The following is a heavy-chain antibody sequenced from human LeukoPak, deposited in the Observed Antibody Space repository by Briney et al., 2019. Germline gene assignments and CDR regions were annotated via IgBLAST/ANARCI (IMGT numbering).Heavy chain of an antibody. CDR2: IKSKTHGETT. D-gene: IGHD3-22*01. CDR3: AIDDYFDTRGPSGADYFDY. Sequence: GGSLRLSCAASGFTFSSYEMNWVRQAPGKGLEWVARIKSKTHGETTDYAAPVKGRFTISRDDSKTTLFLQMDSLKTEDTAVYYCAIDDYFDTRGPSGADYFDYWGQGALVTVSS. J-gene: IGHJ4*02. CDR1: GFTFSSYE. V-gene: IGHV3-15*01.